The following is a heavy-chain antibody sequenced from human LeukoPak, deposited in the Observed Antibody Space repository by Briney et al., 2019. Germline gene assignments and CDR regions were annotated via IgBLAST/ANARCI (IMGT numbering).Heavy chain of an antibody. CDR2: INSDGTTT. Sequence: PGGSLRLSCAASGFTFSTYWMHWVRQAPGKGLVWVSRINSDGTTTDYADSVKGRFTISRDNAKDTLYLQMNSLRAEDTAVYYGSSQIWVGELFAHYWGRGTLVTVSS. CDR1: GFTFSTYW. CDR3: SSQIWVGELFAHY. J-gene: IGHJ4*02. D-gene: IGHD3-10*01. V-gene: IGHV3-74*01.